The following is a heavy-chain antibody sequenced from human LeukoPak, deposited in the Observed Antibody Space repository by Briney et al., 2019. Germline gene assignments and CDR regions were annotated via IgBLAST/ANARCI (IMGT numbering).Heavy chain of an antibody. J-gene: IGHJ4*02. V-gene: IGHV1-24*01. Sequence: ASVKVSCKVSVYTLTELTVHWVLQAPGKGLEWMGGFDPEDGETIYAQKFQGRVTMTEDTSTDTAYMELSSLRSEDTAVYYCATEAAAGIYYFDYWGQGTLVTVSS. CDR2: FDPEDGET. D-gene: IGHD6-13*01. CDR3: ATEAAAGIYYFDY. CDR1: VYTLTELT.